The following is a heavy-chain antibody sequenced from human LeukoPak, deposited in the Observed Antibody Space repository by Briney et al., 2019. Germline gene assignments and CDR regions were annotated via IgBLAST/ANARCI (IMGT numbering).Heavy chain of an antibody. J-gene: IGHJ6*03. Sequence: PGGSLRLSCAASGFTFSSYWMSWVRQAPGKGLEWVANIKQNGSEKYYVDSVKGRFTISRDNAKNSPYLQMNSLRAEDTAVYYCARAQSGSYYWYYYYYMDVWGKGTTVTVSS. V-gene: IGHV3-7*01. CDR2: IKQNGSEK. CDR3: ARAQSGSYYWYYYYYMDV. D-gene: IGHD1-26*01. CDR1: GFTFSSYW.